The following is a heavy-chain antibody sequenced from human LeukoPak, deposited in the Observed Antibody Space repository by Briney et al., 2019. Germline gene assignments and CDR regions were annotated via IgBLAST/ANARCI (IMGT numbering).Heavy chain of an antibody. CDR3: AREAQLMTTVYYFDY. J-gene: IGHJ4*02. CDR2: IKQDGSEQ. D-gene: IGHD4-11*01. CDR1: GFTFSRNW. V-gene: IGHV3-7*04. Sequence: GGSLRLSCAASGFTFSRNWMSWVRQAPGKGLEWVANIKQDGSEQYYVDSVKGRFTISRDNAKNSLYLQMNSLRAEDTAVYYSAREAQLMTTVYYFDYWGQGTLVTVSS.